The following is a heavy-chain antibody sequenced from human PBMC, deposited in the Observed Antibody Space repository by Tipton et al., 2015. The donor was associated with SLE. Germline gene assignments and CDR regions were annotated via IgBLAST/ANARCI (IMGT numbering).Heavy chain of an antibody. D-gene: IGHD6-19*01. CDR2: ISTYNGNT. V-gene: IGHV1-18*01. CDR3: ARSHSSGRDYYYYMDV. Sequence: QSGPEVKKPGASVKVSCKASSYTFTSYGISWVRQAPGQGLEWMGWISTYNGNTKSGQKFQGRVTMTTDTSTTTAYMELRGLRGDDTAVYYCARSHSSGRDYYYYMDVWGNGTTVTVSS. CDR1: SYTFTSYG. J-gene: IGHJ6*03.